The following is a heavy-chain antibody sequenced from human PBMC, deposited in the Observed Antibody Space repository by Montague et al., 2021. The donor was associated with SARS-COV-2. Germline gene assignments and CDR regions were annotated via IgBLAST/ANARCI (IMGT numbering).Heavy chain of an antibody. CDR3: ASGMVRGAIIMDPTFDY. D-gene: IGHD3-10*01. Sequence: SLRLSCAASGFTVSGNSMSWVRQAPGKGLEWVSVIYSGGSTYYAASVQGRFTISRDNSKHRLYPLLHSLRAEDTAVYYCASGMVRGAIIMDPTFDYWGQGTLVTVSS. V-gene: IGHV3-53*01. J-gene: IGHJ4*02. CDR2: IYSGGST. CDR1: GFTVSGNS.